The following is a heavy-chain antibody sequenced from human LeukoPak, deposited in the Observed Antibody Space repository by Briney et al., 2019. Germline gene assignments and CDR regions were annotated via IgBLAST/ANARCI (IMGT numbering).Heavy chain of an antibody. J-gene: IGHJ4*02. CDR3: AKPTLPAAFPYYFDY. CDR1: GFTFSSQA. V-gene: IGHV3-30-3*02. CDR2: ISYDGSNK. D-gene: IGHD2-2*01. Sequence: PGGSLRLSCATSGFTFSSQAMHWVRQAPGKGLEWVAVISYDGSNKYYADSVKGRFTISRDNSKNTLYLQMNSLRVEDTAVYYCAKPTLPAAFPYYFDYWGQGTLVTVSS.